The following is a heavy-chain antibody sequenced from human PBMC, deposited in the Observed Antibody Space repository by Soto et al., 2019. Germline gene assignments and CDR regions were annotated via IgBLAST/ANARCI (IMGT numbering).Heavy chain of an antibody. CDR1: GYTFTSYD. V-gene: IGHV1-8*01. J-gene: IGHJ4*02. CDR3: ARVPVTSACYFDY. Sequence: ASVKVSCKASGYTFTSYDINWVRQATGQQLEWMGWMNPNSGNTNYAQKFQGRVTITRDTSVSTAYMELSSLRSEDSAVYYCARVPVTSACYFDYWGQGTLVTVSS. D-gene: IGHD4-17*01. CDR2: MNPNSGNT.